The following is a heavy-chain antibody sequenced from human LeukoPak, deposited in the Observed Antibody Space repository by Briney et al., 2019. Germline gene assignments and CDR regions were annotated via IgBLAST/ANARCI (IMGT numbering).Heavy chain of an antibody. CDR1: RFSFSIYW. D-gene: IGHD6-13*01. V-gene: IGHV3-74*01. CDR2: VSSDGSST. CDR3: ATLAAADTDY. Sequence: PGGSLRLSCAASRFSFSIYWMHWVRQAPGKGLAWVSRVSSDGSSTSYADSVKGRFTISRDNARNTLFLQMNSLRAEDTAVYYCATLAAADTDYWGQGTLVTVSS. J-gene: IGHJ4*02.